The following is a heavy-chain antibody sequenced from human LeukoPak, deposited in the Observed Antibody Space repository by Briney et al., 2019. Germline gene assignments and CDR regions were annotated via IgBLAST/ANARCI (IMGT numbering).Heavy chain of an antibody. Sequence: GGSLRLSCVASGFTFSSYGRSWVRHTPGKGLEWVSGIRGSGGGTYYASSVKGRFTISRDNGDNTLYLQMNTVRIEDTGVFYCAKYPLRMVRGALIDVWGQGTLVTVAS. CDR1: GFTFSSYG. CDR2: IRGSGGGT. J-gene: IGHJ1*01. D-gene: IGHD3-10*01. V-gene: IGHV3-23*01. CDR3: AKYPLRMVRGALIDV.